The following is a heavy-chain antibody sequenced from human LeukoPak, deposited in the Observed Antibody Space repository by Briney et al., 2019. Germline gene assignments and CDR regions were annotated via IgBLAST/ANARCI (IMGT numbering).Heavy chain of an antibody. V-gene: IGHV3-23*01. CDR2: LTDSGGHT. CDR1: GFTFSSHG. Sequence: GGSLRLSCAASGFTFSSHGMTWVRQAPGKGLEWISALTDSGGHTFYSDSVKGRFTISRDNPRNSLYLQMNSLRVEDTAIYYCGRIGTVGATDFWGQGTLVTVSS. CDR3: GRIGTVGATDF. D-gene: IGHD1-26*01. J-gene: IGHJ4*02.